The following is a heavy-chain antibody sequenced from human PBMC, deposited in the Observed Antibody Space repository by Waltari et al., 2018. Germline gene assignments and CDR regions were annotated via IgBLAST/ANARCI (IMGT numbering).Heavy chain of an antibody. CDR3: AREGGSSSAFDI. D-gene: IGHD2-15*01. CDR1: GGSISSGDYY. CDR2: IYYSWSP. V-gene: IGHV4-30-4*08. Sequence: QVQLQESGPGLVKPSQTLSLTCTVPGGSISSGDYYWSWIRQPPGKGLGWIGYIYYSWSPYYNPSLKSRVTISVDTSKNQFSLKLSSVTAADTAVYYCAREGGSSSAFDIWGQGTMVTVSS. J-gene: IGHJ3*02.